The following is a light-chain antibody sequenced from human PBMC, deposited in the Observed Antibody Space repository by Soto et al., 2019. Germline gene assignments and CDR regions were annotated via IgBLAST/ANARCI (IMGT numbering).Light chain of an antibody. J-gene: IGLJ1*01. CDR1: SSDVGSYNL. CDR3: CSYAGTNTFV. Sequence: QSALTQPASVSGSPGQSITISCTGSSSDVGSYNLVSWYQQHPGKAPKLMIYKGNKRPSGVSNRFSGSKSANTASLTISGLQTEDEADYYCCSYAGTNTFVFRTGTKVTVL. V-gene: IGLV2-23*01. CDR2: KGN.